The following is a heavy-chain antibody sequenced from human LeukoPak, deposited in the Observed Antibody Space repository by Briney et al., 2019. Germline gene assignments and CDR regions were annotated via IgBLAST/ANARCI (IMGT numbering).Heavy chain of an antibody. J-gene: IGHJ4*02. Sequence: GGSLRLSCAASGFTFSNAWMSWVRQAPGKGLEWVGRVKSKTDGGTTDYAAPVKGRFTISRDDSKNTLYLQMNSLKTEDTAVYYCTTKGGGSTIFSGCDYWGQGTLVAVSS. D-gene: IGHD2/OR15-2a*01. CDR1: GFTFSNAW. V-gene: IGHV3-15*01. CDR2: VKSKTDGGTT. CDR3: TTKGGGSTIFSGCDY.